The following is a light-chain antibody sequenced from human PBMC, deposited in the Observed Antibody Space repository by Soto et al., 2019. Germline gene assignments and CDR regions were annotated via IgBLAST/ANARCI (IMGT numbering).Light chain of an antibody. V-gene: IGKV3-11*01. CDR2: DAS. Sequence: EIVLTQSPATLSLSPGERATLSCRASQSVSSYLAWYQQKPGQAPRLLIYDASNRATGIPARFSGSWSGTDFPLTISSLEPEDLAVYYCQQRSNWPPLTFGGGTKVEIK. J-gene: IGKJ4*01. CDR3: QQRSNWPPLT. CDR1: QSVSSY.